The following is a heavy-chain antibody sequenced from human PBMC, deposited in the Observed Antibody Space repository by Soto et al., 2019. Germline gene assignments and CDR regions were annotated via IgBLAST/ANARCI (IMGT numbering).Heavy chain of an antibody. J-gene: IGHJ4*02. D-gene: IGHD4-17*01. V-gene: IGHV4-34*01. CDR3: ARDLLPGGEYVPFDY. CDR2: INHSGST. Sequence: SETLSLTCAVYGGSFSGYYWSWIRQPPGKGLEWIGEINHSGSTNYNPSLKSRVTISVDTSKNQFSLKLSSVTAADTAVYYCARDLLPGGEYVPFDYWGQGTLVTVSS. CDR1: GGSFSGYY.